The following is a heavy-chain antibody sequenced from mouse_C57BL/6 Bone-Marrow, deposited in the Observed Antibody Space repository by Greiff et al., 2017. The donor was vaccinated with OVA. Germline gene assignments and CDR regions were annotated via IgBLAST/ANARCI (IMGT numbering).Heavy chain of an antibody. CDR2: ISSGSSTI. J-gene: IGHJ3*01. V-gene: IGHV5-17*01. Sequence: DVMLVESGGGLVKPGGSLKLSCAASGFTFSDYGMHWVRQAPEKGLEWVAYISSGSSTIYYADTVNGRFTISRDNAKNTLFLQMTSLRSEDTAMYYCARELLERGFAYWGQGTLVTVSA. CDR1: GFTFSDYG. CDR3: ARELLERGFAY.